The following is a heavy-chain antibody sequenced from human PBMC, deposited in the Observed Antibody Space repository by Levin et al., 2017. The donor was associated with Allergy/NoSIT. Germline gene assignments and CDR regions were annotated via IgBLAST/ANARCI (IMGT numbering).Heavy chain of an antibody. CDR3: ARVTMVRGVIISYYYGMDV. D-gene: IGHD3-10*01. V-gene: IGHV4-34*01. Sequence: PGGSLRLSCAVYGGSFSGYYWSWIRQPPGKGLEWIGEINHSGSTNYNPSLKSRVTISVDTSKNQFSLKLSSVTAADTAVYYCARVTMVRGVIISYYYGMDVWGQGTTVTVSS. CDR2: INHSGST. J-gene: IGHJ6*02. CDR1: GGSFSGYY.